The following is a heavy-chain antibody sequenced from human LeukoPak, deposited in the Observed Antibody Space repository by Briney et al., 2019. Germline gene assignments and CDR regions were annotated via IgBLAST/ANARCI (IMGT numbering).Heavy chain of an antibody. D-gene: IGHD4-11*01. CDR1: GYTFTDYY. Sequence: ASVKVSCKTSGYTFTDYYIHWVRQAPGQGPEWMGRIHPNSGGTNYAQKFQGRVTMTRDTSIITAYMELTSLTSDDTAVYHCARDRAGDPDYSFDQWGQGTLVTVSS. V-gene: IGHV1-2*06. J-gene: IGHJ4*02. CDR3: ARDRAGDPDYSFDQ. CDR2: IHPNSGGT.